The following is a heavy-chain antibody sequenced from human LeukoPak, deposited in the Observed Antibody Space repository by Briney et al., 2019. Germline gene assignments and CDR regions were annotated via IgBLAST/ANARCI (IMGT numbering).Heavy chain of an antibody. J-gene: IGHJ5*02. CDR2: IYYSGST. CDR1: GGSISSSSYY. V-gene: IGHV4-39*07. Sequence: PSETLSLTCTVSGGSISSSSYYWGWIRQPPGKGLEWIGSIYYSGSTYYNPSLKSRVTISVDTSKNQFSLKLSSVTAADTAVYYCARGPGRVFRASSWYGGGWFDPWGQGTLVTVSS. CDR3: ARGPGRVFRASSWYGGGWFDP. D-gene: IGHD6-13*01.